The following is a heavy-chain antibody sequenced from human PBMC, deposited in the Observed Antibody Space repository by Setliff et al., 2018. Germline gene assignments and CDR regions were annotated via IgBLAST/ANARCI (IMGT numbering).Heavy chain of an antibody. Sequence: GGSLRLSCAASRFIFSSAWMNWVRQAPGKGLEWISYITSSGSTTHYADSVKGRFTISRDNAKNSLYLQMNSLRAEDTAMYFCARDRGGGLFDYWGQGTLVTVSS. D-gene: IGHD3-16*01. CDR1: RFIFSSAW. CDR2: ITSSGSTT. V-gene: IGHV3-48*04. J-gene: IGHJ4*02. CDR3: ARDRGGGLFDY.